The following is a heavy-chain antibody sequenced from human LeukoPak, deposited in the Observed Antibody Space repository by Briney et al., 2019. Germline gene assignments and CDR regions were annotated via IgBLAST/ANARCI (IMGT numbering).Heavy chain of an antibody. V-gene: IGHV4-39*07. Sequence: SETLSLTCTVSGDSISSSNCYWGWIRQPPGKGLEWIGEINHSGITNYNPSLKSRVTISVDTSKNRFSLKLSSVTAADTAVYYCARGIHQLVLSSWGQGTLVTVSS. J-gene: IGHJ4*02. CDR3: ARGIHQLVLSS. CDR1: GDSISSSNCY. CDR2: INHSGIT. D-gene: IGHD6-6*01.